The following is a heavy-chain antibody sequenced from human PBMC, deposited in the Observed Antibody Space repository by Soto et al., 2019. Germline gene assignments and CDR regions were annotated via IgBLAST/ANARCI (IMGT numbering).Heavy chain of an antibody. Sequence: TGGSLRLSCAVSEFNVMSYWMSWVRQAPGKGLEWVSYIDSDDSTTYYTDSVKGRFTISRDNAKNSLYLQMNSLRVEDTALYYCVRPYYSSSWFPFDRWGQGTLVTVSS. CDR1: EFNVMSYW. CDR2: IDSDDSTT. J-gene: IGHJ4*02. V-gene: IGHV3-48*03. CDR3: VRPYYSSSWFPFDR. D-gene: IGHD6-13*01.